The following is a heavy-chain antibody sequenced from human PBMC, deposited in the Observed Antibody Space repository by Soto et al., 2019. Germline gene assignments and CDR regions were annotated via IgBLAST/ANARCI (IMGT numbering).Heavy chain of an antibody. CDR2: IWYDGSNK. D-gene: IGHD4-17*01. CDR3: ARSKADYGDYGPFDY. Sequence: GGSLRLSCAASGFTFSSYGMHWVRQAPGKGLEWVAVIWYDGSNKYYADSVKGRFTISRDNSKNTLYLQMNSLRAEDTAVYYCARSKADYGDYGPFDYWGQGTLVTVSS. CDR1: GFTFSSYG. J-gene: IGHJ4*02. V-gene: IGHV3-33*01.